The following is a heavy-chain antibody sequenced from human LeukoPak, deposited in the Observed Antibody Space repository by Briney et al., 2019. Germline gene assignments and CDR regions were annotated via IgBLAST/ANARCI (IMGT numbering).Heavy chain of an antibody. CDR1: GFTFSSHW. CDR2: IKKDGSEK. CDR3: ARDLSGIAGYTYGRGIDY. D-gene: IGHD5-18*01. J-gene: IGHJ4*02. V-gene: IGHV3-7*01. Sequence: TGGSLRLSCAASGFTFSSHWMSWVRQAPGKGLEWVANIKKDGSEKYYVDAGKGRFTISRDNAKTSLYMQMNSLRAEDTAVYYCARDLSGIAGYTYGRGIDYWGQGTLVTVSS.